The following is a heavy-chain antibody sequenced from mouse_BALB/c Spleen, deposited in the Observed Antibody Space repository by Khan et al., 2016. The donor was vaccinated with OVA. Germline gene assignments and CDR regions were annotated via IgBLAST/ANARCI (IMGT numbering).Heavy chain of an antibody. CDR1: GYSITSDYA. D-gene: IGHD1-1*01. V-gene: IGHV3-2*02. CDR3: ARVYGGDFDY. CDR2: ISYSGNT. J-gene: IGHJ2*01. Sequence: EVQLVESGPGLVKPSQSLSLTCTVTGYSITSDYAWNWIRQFPGNKLEWMGFISYSGNTNYNPSLKSRISITRDTSENQFFLQLNSVTTEDTATDYCARVYGGDFDYWGQGTTLTVAS.